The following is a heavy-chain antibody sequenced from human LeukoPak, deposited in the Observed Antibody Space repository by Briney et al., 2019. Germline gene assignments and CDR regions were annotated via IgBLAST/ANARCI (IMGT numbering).Heavy chain of an antibody. CDR3: AKGYSSGYYSDLDY. CDR1: GFTFDDYA. V-gene: IGHV3-9*01. CDR2: ISWNSGSI. D-gene: IGHD3-22*01. J-gene: IGHJ4*02. Sequence: SLRLSCAASGFTFDDYAMHWVRQALGKGLEWVSGISWNSGSIGYADSVKGRFTISRDNAKNSLYLQMNSLRAEDTALYYCAKGYSSGYYSDLDYWGQGTLVTVSS.